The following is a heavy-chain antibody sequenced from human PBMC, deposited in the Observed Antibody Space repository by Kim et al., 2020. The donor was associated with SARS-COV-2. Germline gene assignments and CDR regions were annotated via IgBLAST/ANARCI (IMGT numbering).Heavy chain of an antibody. J-gene: IGHJ4*02. CDR3: ARVLGYCSSTSCYHPGSDY. CDR2: INHSGST. D-gene: IGHD2-2*01. Sequence: SETLSLTCAVYSVSFSGYYWSWIRQPPGKGLEWIGEINHSGSTNYNPSLKSRVTISVDTSKKQFTLKLSSVTAADTAVYYCARVLGYCSSTSCYHPGSDYWGQGTLVTVSS. V-gene: IGHV4-34*01. CDR1: SVSFSGYY.